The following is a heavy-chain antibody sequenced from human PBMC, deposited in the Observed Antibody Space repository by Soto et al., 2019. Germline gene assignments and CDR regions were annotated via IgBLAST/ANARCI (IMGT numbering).Heavy chain of an antibody. CDR1: GFTFSSYW. V-gene: IGHV3-74*01. J-gene: IGHJ6*02. CDR3: ASGQYAIGPRDYYGMDV. CDR2: INSDGSST. D-gene: IGHD2-8*01. Sequence: GGSLRLSCAASGFTFSSYWMHWVRRAPGKGLVWVSRINSDGSSTSYADSVRGRFTISRDNAKNTLYLQMNSLRAEDTAVYYCASGQYAIGPRDYYGMDVWGQGTTVTVSS.